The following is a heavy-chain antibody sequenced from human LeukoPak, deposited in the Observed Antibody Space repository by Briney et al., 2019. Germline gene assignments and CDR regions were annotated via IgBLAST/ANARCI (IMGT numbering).Heavy chain of an antibody. J-gene: IGHJ4*02. CDR2: IWSDGITK. Sequence: PGTSLRLSCAASGFTFSNYGMHWVRRAPGKGLEWVTVIWSDGITKYYADSVKGRFTISRDNSKNVLYLQMNSLRAEDTAVYYCAKGPPGDYWGQGTLVTVSS. CDR3: AKGPPGDY. V-gene: IGHV3-33*06. CDR1: GFTFSNYG.